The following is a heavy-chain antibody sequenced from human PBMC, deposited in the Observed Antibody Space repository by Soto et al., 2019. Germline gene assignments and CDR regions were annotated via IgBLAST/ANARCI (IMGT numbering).Heavy chain of an antibody. Sequence: KPSETLSLTCSVSGGSLSKYYWSWIRQPAGKGLEWIGRISTSGHVVSKVSLRSRLTMSVDMSNNHLSLKLTSVTAADTAVYYCARDNNDFWSLYPLAFDYWGQGALVTVSS. D-gene: IGHD3-3*01. CDR1: GGSLSKYY. CDR2: ISTSGHV. CDR3: ARDNNDFWSLYPLAFDY. J-gene: IGHJ4*02. V-gene: IGHV4-4*07.